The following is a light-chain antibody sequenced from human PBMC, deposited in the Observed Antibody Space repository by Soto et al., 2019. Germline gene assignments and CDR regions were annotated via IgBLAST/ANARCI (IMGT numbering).Light chain of an antibody. Sequence: EIVLTQSPATLSLSPGERATLSCRASRSVRSYLAWYQQKPGQAPRLLIYAASNRAAGIPARFSGSGSETDVTLTISSLEPEDFAVYYCQQRYAWPPITFGQGTRLEIK. CDR2: AAS. J-gene: IGKJ5*01. CDR1: RSVRSY. V-gene: IGKV3-11*01. CDR3: QQRYAWPPIT.